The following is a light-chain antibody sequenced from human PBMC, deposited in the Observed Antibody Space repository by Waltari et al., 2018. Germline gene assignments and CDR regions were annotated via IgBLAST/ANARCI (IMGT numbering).Light chain of an antibody. CDR2: DVS. Sequence: QSALTQPASVSPSPGQSITIPCSGTASDVGGRDSVSWSQQYPDKAPRLIIFDVSNPPPWVSDRFSGSKSGDAASLTISGRQTEDEADYYCGSYTTTYSWVFGGGTKLTVL. CDR3: GSYTTTYSWV. J-gene: IGLJ3*02. CDR1: ASDVGGRDS. V-gene: IGLV2-14*03.